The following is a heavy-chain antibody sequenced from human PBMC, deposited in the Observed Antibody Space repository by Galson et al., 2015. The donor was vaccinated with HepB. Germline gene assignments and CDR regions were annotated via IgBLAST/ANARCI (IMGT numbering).Heavy chain of an antibody. CDR3: ARYIGYDLYYYYGMDV. D-gene: IGHD5-12*01. CDR2: ISSTSRYT. CDR1: GFTFSDYY. V-gene: IGHV3-11*03. Sequence: SLRLSCAASGFTFSDYYMSWIRQAPGKGLEWVSSISSTSRYTNYADSVRGRFTISRDNAKDSLSLQMNSLTAEDAAVYYCARYIGYDLYYYYGMDVWGQGTTVTVAS. J-gene: IGHJ6*02.